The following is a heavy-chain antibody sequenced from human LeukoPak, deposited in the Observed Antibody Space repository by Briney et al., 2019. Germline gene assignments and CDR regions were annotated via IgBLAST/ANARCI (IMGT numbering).Heavy chain of an antibody. CDR1: GFTFSRYY. J-gene: IGHJ6*02. V-gene: IGHV3-23*01. Sequence: PPGGSLRLSCAASGFTFSRYYMSWVRQTPGKGLEWVSGISGNGVKTFYADSVKGRFTISRDNSKKTVDLQMNSLRVEDTAIFYCAKIVVPAAYYFNGMDVWGQGTTVTVSS. CDR3: AKIVVPAAYYFNGMDV. D-gene: IGHD2-2*01. CDR2: ISGNGVKT.